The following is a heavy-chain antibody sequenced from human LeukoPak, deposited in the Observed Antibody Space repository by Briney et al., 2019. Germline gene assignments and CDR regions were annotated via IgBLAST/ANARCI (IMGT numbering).Heavy chain of an antibody. D-gene: IGHD2-15*01. Sequence: GGSLRLSCAASGFTFSSYAMSWVRQAPGKGLEWVGRIRSKTDGGTTDYAAPVKGRFTISRDDSENTLYLQMNSLKTEDTAMYYCTTEVAEGYWGQGTLVTVSS. J-gene: IGHJ4*02. V-gene: IGHV3-15*01. CDR3: TTEVAEGY. CDR2: IRSKTDGGTT. CDR1: GFTFSSYA.